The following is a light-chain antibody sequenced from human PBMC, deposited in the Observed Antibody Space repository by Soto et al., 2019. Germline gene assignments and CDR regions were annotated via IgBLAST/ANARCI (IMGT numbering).Light chain of an antibody. CDR2: ENN. CDR1: SSNIGNNY. CDR3: GTWDSSLSARV. Sequence: QSVSTQPPSVSAAPGQKVTISCSGTSSNIGNNYVSWYQQLPGTAPKLLIYENNRRPSGIPDRFSGSKSGTSATLGITGLQTGDEADYYCGTWDSSLSARVFGGGTKVTVL. J-gene: IGLJ3*02. V-gene: IGLV1-51*02.